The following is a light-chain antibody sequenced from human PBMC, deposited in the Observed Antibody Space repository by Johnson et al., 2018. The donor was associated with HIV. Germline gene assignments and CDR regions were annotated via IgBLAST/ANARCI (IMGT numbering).Light chain of an antibody. V-gene: IGLV1-51*01. Sequence: QSVLTQPPSVSAAPGQKVTISCSGSSSNIGNNYVSWYQQLPGTAPKLLIYDNNKRPSGIPDRFSGSKSGTSATLGITGLQTGDEADYYCGTWDISQVVFGTGTKFTVL. J-gene: IGLJ1*01. CDR3: GTWDISQVV. CDR2: DNN. CDR1: SSNIGNNY.